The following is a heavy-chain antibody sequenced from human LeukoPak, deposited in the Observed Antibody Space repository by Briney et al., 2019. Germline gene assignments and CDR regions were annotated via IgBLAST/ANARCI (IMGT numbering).Heavy chain of an antibody. J-gene: IGHJ6*02. Sequence: GGSLRLSCAASGFSFSSYWMHWVRQAPGKGLVCVSRINGDGSTTTNADSLRGRFTISRDNAKNTLYLQMNSLRAEDTAVYYCARVVSMVRGASSGMDVWGQGTTVTVSS. CDR2: INGDGSTT. CDR1: GFSFSSYW. V-gene: IGHV3-74*01. CDR3: ARVVSMVRGASSGMDV. D-gene: IGHD3-10*01.